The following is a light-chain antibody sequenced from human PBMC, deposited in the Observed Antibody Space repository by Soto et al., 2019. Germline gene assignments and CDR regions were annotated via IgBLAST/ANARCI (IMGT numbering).Light chain of an antibody. J-gene: IGKJ1*01. CDR3: QHYSNWPA. V-gene: IGKV3-15*01. CDR2: GAS. CDR1: QSVGNN. Sequence: EIVMTQSPATLSVSPGERATLSCRASQSVGNNLAWYQQKPGQAPRLLIYGASTRATGIPARFSGSESGTEFTLTIGSLQSEDFAVYYCQHYSNWPAFGQGTKVEIK.